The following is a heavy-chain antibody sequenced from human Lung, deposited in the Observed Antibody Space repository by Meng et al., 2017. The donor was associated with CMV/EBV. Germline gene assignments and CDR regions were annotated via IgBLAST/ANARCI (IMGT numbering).Heavy chain of an antibody. D-gene: IGHD3-10*01. CDR2: IYSGGTT. CDR3: TRVFGSGSQRYGGYYGMDV. J-gene: IGHJ6*02. V-gene: IGHV3-53*01. CDR1: DFTGSSNY. Sequence: SXAASDFTGSSNYMSWVRQAPGKGLEWVSLIYSGGTTYYADSVKGRFTISRDNSKNTLYLQMNSLRAEDTAVYYCTRVFGSGSQRYGGYYGMDVXGQGXTVTVSS.